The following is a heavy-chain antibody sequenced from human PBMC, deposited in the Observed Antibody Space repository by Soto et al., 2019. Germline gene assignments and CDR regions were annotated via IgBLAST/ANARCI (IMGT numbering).Heavy chain of an antibody. V-gene: IGHV3-33*01. D-gene: IGHD2-21*01. CDR2: IWYDGSNK. Sequence: GGSLSLSCAASGFTFSSYGLHWVRQPPGKGLEWVGVIWYDGSNKYYADSVKGRFTISRDNSKNTLYLQMNSLRAEDTAVYYCARPQGGKLLYYYGMDVWGQGTTVTVSS. J-gene: IGHJ6*02. CDR1: GFTFSSYG. CDR3: ARPQGGKLLYYYGMDV.